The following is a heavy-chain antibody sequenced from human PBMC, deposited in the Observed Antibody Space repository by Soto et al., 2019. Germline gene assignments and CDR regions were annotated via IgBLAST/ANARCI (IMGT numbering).Heavy chain of an antibody. V-gene: IGHV1-18*01. Sequence: QVHLVQSGAEVKKPGASVKVSCKGSGYAFTTYGITWVRQAPGQGLEWMGWISAHNGNTNYAQKRQGRVTVTGDTFTGTAYMEVRRLRSVDSAVDYCARGRYGDYWGQGALVTVSS. J-gene: IGHJ4*02. CDR1: GYAFTTYG. CDR3: ARGRYGDY. D-gene: IGHD1-1*01. CDR2: ISAHNGNT.